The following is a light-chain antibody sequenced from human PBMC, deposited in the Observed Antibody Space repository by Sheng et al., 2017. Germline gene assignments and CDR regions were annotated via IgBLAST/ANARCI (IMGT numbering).Light chain of an antibody. V-gene: IGKV3-20*01. CDR2: GVS. Sequence: EIVLTQSPGTLSSSPGERATLSCRASQSVRSSYLAWYQHKPGQTPRLLMYGVSNRATGIPDRFSGSGSGTDFTLTISRLEPEDVAVYFCQHRDSLYTFGQGTNLEI. CDR1: QSVRSSY. CDR3: QHRDSLYT. J-gene: IGKJ2*01.